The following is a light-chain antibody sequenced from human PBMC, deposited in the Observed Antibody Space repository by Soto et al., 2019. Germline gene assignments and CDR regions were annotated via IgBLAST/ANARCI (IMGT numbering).Light chain of an antibody. CDR3: QQYGIVTTT. V-gene: IGKV3-20*01. CDR1: QSVSSSN. J-gene: IGKJ4*01. Sequence: EIVLTQSPGTLSLSLGDRATLSCRASQSVSSSNLAWYQQKPGQAPRLLIYGASSRATGVPDRFSGSGSGTDFTLTIRRLEPEDFAVYHCQQYGIVTTTFGGGTKVEIK. CDR2: GAS.